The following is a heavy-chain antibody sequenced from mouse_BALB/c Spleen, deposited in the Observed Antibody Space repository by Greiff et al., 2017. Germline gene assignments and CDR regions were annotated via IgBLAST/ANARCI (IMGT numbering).Heavy chain of an antibody. CDR1: GFTFSSYA. D-gene: IGHD2-4*01. V-gene: IGHV5-6-5*01. J-gene: IGHJ2*01. Sequence: EVKVVESGGGLVKPGGSLKLSCAASGFTFSSYAMSWVRQTPEKRLEWVASISSGGSTYYPDSVKGRFTISRDNARNILYLQMSSLRSEDTAMYYCARGRDDYDVYYFDYWGQGTTLTVSS. CDR2: ISSGGST. CDR3: ARGRDDYDVYYFDY.